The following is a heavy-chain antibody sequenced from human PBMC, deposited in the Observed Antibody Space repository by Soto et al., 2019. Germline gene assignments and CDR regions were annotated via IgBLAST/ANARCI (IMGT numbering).Heavy chain of an antibody. V-gene: IGHV4-61*01. CDR3: AGYNWNYYFDP. CDR1: GGSVRDGSYY. Sequence: SETLSLTCTVSGGSVRDGSYYWAWLRQPPGKGLEWIGHIYHSGSTIYNPSLKGRVTISIDTSKSRFSLNLNSMTAADTAVYYCAGYNWNYYFDPWGQGTLVTVSS. CDR2: IYHSGST. J-gene: IGHJ5*02. D-gene: IGHD1-7*01.